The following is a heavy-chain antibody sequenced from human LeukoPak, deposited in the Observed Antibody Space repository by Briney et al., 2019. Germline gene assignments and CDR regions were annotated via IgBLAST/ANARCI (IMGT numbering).Heavy chain of an antibody. CDR3: ARAPIAVVTPPHFSDS. Sequence: PSETLSLTCTVSGGSVSSVNYYWTWIRQHAGKGLEWIGYIYYTGNTHYNPSLKSRLTISVDTSKNHFSLNLTSVSAADTALYYCARAPIAVVTPPHFSDSWGQGTLVTVSS. CDR2: IYYTGNT. CDR1: GGSVSSVNYY. D-gene: IGHD4-23*01. V-gene: IGHV4-31*03. J-gene: IGHJ4*02.